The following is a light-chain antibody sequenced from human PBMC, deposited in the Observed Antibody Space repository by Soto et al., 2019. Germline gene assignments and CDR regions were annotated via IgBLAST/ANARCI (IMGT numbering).Light chain of an antibody. CDR1: QDSSNY. CDR2: DAS. V-gene: IGKV1-33*01. Sequence: DIPMTQSPSSLSASVGDRVTITCQASQDSSNYLNWYQQKPGKAPKLLIYDASNVETGVTSSFSSSGSGTDFTFTISSLQAEDIAKDYCRQDDNLPVTFGGGTKVEIK. CDR3: RQDDNLPVT. J-gene: IGKJ4*01.